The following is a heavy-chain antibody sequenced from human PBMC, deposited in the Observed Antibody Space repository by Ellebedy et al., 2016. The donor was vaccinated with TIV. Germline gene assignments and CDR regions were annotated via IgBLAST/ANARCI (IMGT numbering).Heavy chain of an antibody. D-gene: IGHD6-19*01. V-gene: IGHV1-18*01. Sequence: AASVKVSCKASGYTFTNYGISWARQAPGQGLEWMGWISAYNGNTNYAQKFQGRVTMTTDTSTSTAYMELRSLSSDDTAVYYCARDRVPLAGTRGGMDVWGQGTTVTVSS. J-gene: IGHJ6*02. CDR1: GYTFTNYG. CDR3: ARDRVPLAGTRGGMDV. CDR2: ISAYNGNT.